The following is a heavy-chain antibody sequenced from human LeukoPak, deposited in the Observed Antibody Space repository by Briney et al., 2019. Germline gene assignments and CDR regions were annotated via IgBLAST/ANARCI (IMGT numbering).Heavy chain of an antibody. V-gene: IGHV5-51*01. J-gene: IGHJ4*02. CDR3: ASGFMVRGIYFDY. CDR2: IYPGDSDT. CDR1: GYSFTSYW. D-gene: IGHD3-10*01. Sequence: LGEFLKISCKGSGYSFTSYWIGWVRQMPGKGLEWMGIIYPGDSDTRYSPSFQGQVTISADKSINTAYLQWSSLKASDTAMYYCASGFMVRGIYFDYWGQGTVATVSS.